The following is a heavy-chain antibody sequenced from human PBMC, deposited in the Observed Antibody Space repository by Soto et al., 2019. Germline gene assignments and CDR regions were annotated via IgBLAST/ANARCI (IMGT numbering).Heavy chain of an antibody. CDR2: INPSGGST. D-gene: IGHD3-22*01. V-gene: IGHV1-46*01. CDR3: ARVGGVDYYDSSGYYYDFQH. Sequence: GASVKVSCKASGYTFTSYYMHWVRQAPGQGLERIGIINPSGGSTSYAQKFQGRVTMTRDTSTSTVYMELSSLRSEDTAVYYCARVGGVDYYDSSGYYYDFQHWGQGPRSPSPQ. CDR1: GYTFTSYY. J-gene: IGHJ1*01.